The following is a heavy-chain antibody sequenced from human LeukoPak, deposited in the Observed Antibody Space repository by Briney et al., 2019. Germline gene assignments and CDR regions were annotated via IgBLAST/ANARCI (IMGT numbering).Heavy chain of an antibody. D-gene: IGHD3-10*01. V-gene: IGHV3-48*01. CDR1: GFTFSSYS. CDR2: ISSSSSTI. CDR3: ARAVVRGSYDY. J-gene: IGHJ4*02. Sequence: GGSLRLSCAASGFTFSSYSMNWVRQAPGKGLEWVSYISSSSSTIYYADSVKGRFTISRDNAKNSLYLQMNSLRAEDTAVYYCARAVVRGSYDYWGQGTLVTVSS.